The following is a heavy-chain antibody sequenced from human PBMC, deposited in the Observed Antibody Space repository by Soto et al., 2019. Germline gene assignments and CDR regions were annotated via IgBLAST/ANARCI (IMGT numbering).Heavy chain of an antibody. CDR1: GFTFSSYE. V-gene: IGHV3-48*03. CDR3: ARDPTVNDYVWGSYRSLYFDY. J-gene: IGHJ4*02. CDR2: ISSSGSTI. Sequence: LRLSCAASGFTFSSYEMNWVRQAPGKGLEWVSYISSSGSTIYYADSVKGRFTISRDNAKNSLYLQMNSLRAEDTAVYYCARDPTVNDYVWGSYRSLYFDYWGQGTLVTVSS. D-gene: IGHD3-16*02.